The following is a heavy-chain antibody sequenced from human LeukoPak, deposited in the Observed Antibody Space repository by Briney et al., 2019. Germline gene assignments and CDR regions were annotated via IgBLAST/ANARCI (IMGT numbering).Heavy chain of an antibody. V-gene: IGHV3-30-3*01. CDR3: GRKTGVTGEAFDC. CDR1: GFTFSSYA. D-gene: IGHD7-27*01. Sequence: PGGSLRLSCAASGFTFSSYAMHWVRQAPGKGLEWVAVISYDGSNKYYADSVKGRFTISRDNSKNTLYLQTNSLRAEDTAVYYCGRKTGVTGEAFDCWGQGTLVTVSS. CDR2: ISYDGSNK. J-gene: IGHJ4*02.